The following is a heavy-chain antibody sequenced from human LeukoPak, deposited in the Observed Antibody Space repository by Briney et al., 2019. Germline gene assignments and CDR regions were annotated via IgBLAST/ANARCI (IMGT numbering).Heavy chain of an antibody. CDR1: GYTFTGYY. V-gene: IGHV1-2*02. CDR3: ARVVVVPAAPDY. J-gene: IGHJ4*02. D-gene: IGHD2-2*01. CDR2: INPNSGGT. Sequence: ASVKVSCEASGYTFTGYYMHWVRQAPGQGLEWMGWINPNSGGTNYAQKFQGRVTMTRDTSISTAYMELSRLRSDDTAVYYCARVVVVPAAPDYWGQGTLVTVSS.